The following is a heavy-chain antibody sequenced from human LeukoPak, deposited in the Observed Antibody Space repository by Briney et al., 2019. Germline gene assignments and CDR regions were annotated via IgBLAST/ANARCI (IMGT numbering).Heavy chain of an antibody. V-gene: IGHV4-39*07. CDR3: ARSRWELLDY. D-gene: IGHD1-26*01. Sequence: SETLSLTCAVSGGSISSGGYYWSWIRQPPGKGLEWIGEINHSGSTNYNPSLKSRVTISVDTSKNQFSLKLSSVTAADTAIYYCARSRWELLDYWGQGTLVTVSS. CDR2: INHSGST. J-gene: IGHJ4*02. CDR1: GGSISSGGYY.